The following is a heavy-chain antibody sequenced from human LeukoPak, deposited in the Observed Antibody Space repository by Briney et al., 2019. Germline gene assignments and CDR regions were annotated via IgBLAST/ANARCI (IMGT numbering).Heavy chain of an antibody. J-gene: IGHJ4*02. CDR3: ARAIVVVPAAIYYFDY. V-gene: IGHV3-7*01. Sequence: PGGTLRLSCAASGFTFSSYGMSWVRQAPGKGLEWVANIKQDGSEKYYVDSVKGRFTISRDNAKNSLYLQMNSLRAEDTAVYYCARAIVVVPAAIYYFDYWGQGTLVTVSS. CDR1: GFTFSSYG. D-gene: IGHD2-2*02. CDR2: IKQDGSEK.